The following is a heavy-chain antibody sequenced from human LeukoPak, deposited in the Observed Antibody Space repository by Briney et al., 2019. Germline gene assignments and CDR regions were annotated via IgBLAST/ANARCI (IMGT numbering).Heavy chain of an antibody. CDR3: ARGYGGYSYAPPPFDY. CDR1: GFTFRSYG. V-gene: IGHV3-33*01. D-gene: IGHD5-18*01. Sequence: PGGSLRLSCAASGFTFRSYGMHWVPQAPGKGLECVAVIWYDGSNKYYADSVKGRFTISRDNSKNTLYLQMNSLRAEDTAVYYCARGYGGYSYAPPPFDYWGQGTPVTVSS. J-gene: IGHJ4*02. CDR2: IWYDGSNK.